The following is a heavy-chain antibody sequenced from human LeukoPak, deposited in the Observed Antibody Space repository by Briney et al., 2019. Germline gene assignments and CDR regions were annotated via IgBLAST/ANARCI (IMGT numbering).Heavy chain of an antibody. V-gene: IGHV1-2*02. CDR2: INPNSGVT. Sequence: ASVKVSCKASGYTFTGYYLHWVRQAPGQGLEWMGWINPNSGVTNYAQKFQGRVTMTRDTSNSTAYMDLSRLRSDDTAVYYCARAGGGTYYYDSSGYSGAFDIWGQGTMVTVSS. CDR3: ARAGGGTYYYDSSGYSGAFDI. D-gene: IGHD3-22*01. J-gene: IGHJ3*02. CDR1: GYTFTGYY.